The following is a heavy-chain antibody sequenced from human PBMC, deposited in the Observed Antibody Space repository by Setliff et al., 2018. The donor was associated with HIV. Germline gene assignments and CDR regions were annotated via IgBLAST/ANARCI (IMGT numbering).Heavy chain of an antibody. CDR2: IDHIGSS. CDR3: ARADYDSGTYYFDY. CDR1: GGTFRGYR. Sequence: SETLSLTCAVYGGTFRGYRWNWLRQSPEKGLEWIGEIDHIGSSNYNPSLKSRVTMSVDASKNHFSLRLTSVTAADTALYYCARADYDSGTYYFDYWGRGLLVTVSS. J-gene: IGHJ4*02. V-gene: IGHV4-34*08. D-gene: IGHD3-22*01.